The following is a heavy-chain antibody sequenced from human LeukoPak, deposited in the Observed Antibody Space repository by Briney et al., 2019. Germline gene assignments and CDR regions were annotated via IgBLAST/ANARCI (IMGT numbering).Heavy chain of an antibody. V-gene: IGHV3-23*01. D-gene: IGHD3-10*01. CDR2: ISGSGAYT. CDR3: AKYFASGSYYKLPH. Sequence: GSLRLFCAASGFTFSSYAMSWVRQAPGEGLEWGLTISGSGAYTYHADSVKGRFTISRDNSKNTLYLQMNSLTAEDTAVYYCAKYFASGSYYKLPHWGQGTLVTVSS. CDR1: GFTFSSYA. J-gene: IGHJ1*01.